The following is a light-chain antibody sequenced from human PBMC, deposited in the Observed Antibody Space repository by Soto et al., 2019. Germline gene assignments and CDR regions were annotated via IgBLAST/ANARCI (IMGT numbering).Light chain of an antibody. CDR3: QQYGSSPPVFT. CDR2: GAS. V-gene: IGKV3-20*01. CDR1: QSVSSSY. Sequence: EIVSTQSPGTLSLSPGERATLSCRASQSVSSSYLAWYQQKPGQAPRLLIYGASSRATGIPDRFSGSGSGTDFTLTISRLEPEDFAVYYCQQYGSSPPVFTFGPATKVDIK. J-gene: IGKJ3*01.